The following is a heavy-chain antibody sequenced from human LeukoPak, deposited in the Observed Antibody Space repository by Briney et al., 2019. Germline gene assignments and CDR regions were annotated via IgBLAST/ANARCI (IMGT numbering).Heavy chain of an antibody. CDR1: GFTFSSYS. D-gene: IGHD6-19*01. CDR2: ISSSTSTI. J-gene: IGHJ4*02. CDR3: VRDMESSARLWRGDY. V-gene: IGHV3-48*01. Sequence: GGSLRLSCAASGFTFSSYSMNWVRQAPGKGLEWVSYISSSTSTIYYADSVKGRFTISRDNAKNSLYLQMNSLRAEDTAVYYCVRDMESSARLWRGDYWGQGTLVTVSS.